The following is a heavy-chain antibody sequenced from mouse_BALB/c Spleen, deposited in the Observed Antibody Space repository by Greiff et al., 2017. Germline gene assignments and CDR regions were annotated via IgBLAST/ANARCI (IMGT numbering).Heavy chain of an antibody. CDR1: GFTFNTYA. D-gene: IGHD2-14*01. CDR3: VRVYYRYDAMDY. Sequence: EVKLVESGGGLVQPKGSLKLSCAASGFTFNTYAMNWVRQAPGKGLEWVARIRSKSNNYATYYADSVKDRFTISRDDSQSMLYLQMNNLKTEDTAMYYCVRVYYRYDAMDYWGQGTSVTVSS. CDR2: IRSKSNNYAT. J-gene: IGHJ4*01. V-gene: IGHV10-1*02.